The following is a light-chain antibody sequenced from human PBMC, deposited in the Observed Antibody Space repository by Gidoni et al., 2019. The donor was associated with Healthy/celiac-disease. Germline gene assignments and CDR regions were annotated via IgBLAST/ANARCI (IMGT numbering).Light chain of an antibody. Sequence: EIVMTQSPATLSVSPGERATLSCRASQSVSSNLAWYQQKPGQAPRLLIYGASTRATGIPARFSGSVSGTEFTLTISSLQSEDFAVYYCQQYNNWLVALTFGGGTKVEIK. CDR3: QQYNNWLVALT. V-gene: IGKV3-15*01. CDR2: GAS. CDR1: QSVSSN. J-gene: IGKJ4*01.